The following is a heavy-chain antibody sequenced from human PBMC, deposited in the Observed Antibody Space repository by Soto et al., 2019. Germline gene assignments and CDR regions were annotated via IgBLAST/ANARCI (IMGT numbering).Heavy chain of an antibody. CDR1: GFTFSSYA. CDR2: ISYDGSNK. D-gene: IGHD2-15*01. CDR3: AAGVASFDY. J-gene: IGHJ4*02. Sequence: QVQLVESGGGVVQPGRSLRLSCAASGFTFSSYAMHWVRQAPGKGLEWVAVISYDGSNKYYADSVKGRFTISRDNSKNTLYLQMNSLRAEDTAVYYCAAGVASFDYWGQGTLVTVSS. V-gene: IGHV3-30-3*01.